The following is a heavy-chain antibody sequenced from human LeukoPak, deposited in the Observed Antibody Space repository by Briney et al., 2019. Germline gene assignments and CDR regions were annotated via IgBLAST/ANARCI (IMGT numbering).Heavy chain of an antibody. Sequence: SETLSLTCSVSGTSISTGSYYWTWIRLPAGKGLEWLGCSSKSGNTFYNPSLKSRVTISLDTSENQFSLKLSSVTAADTAVYYCARGDNGFTVLDSWGQGILVTVSS. J-gene: IGHJ4*02. CDR1: GTSISTGSYY. CDR3: ARGDNGFTVLDS. CDR2: SSKSGNT. V-gene: IGHV4-61*02. D-gene: IGHD3-16*01.